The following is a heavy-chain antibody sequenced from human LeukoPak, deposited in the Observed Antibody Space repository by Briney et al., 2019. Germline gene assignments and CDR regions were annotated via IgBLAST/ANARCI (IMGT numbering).Heavy chain of an antibody. J-gene: IGHJ4*02. CDR2: VTSSTSYI. D-gene: IGHD6-6*01. CDR1: GFTFSSYI. Sequence: PGGSLRLSCAASGFTFSSYILHWVRQAPGRGLEWVSSVTSSTSYIYYADSVKGRFTISRDNAKNSLFLQMNSLRGEDTAVYYCVRAAPYFDYWGQGTLVTVSS. V-gene: IGHV3-21*01. CDR3: VRAAPYFDY.